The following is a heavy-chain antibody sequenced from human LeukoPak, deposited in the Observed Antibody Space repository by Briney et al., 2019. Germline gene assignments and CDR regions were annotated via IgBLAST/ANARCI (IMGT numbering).Heavy chain of an antibody. J-gene: IGHJ6*03. CDR1: GGTFSTYV. Sequence: ASVKASCKASGGTFSTYVISWVRQAPGQGLEWMGGIIPVFGTANYAEKFQDRVTITADKSTSTAYMELSSLRSEDTAMYYCAINQAGYCGGGSCYRHEFYYMDVWGKGTSVTVSS. D-gene: IGHD2-15*01. CDR3: AINQAGYCGGGSCYRHEFYYMDV. CDR2: IIPVFGTA. V-gene: IGHV1-69*06.